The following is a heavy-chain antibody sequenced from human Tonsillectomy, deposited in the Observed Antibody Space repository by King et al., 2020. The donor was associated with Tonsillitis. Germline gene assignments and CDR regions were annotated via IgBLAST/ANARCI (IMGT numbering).Heavy chain of an antibody. CDR3: ARDTALSPFDY. Sequence: VQLVESGGGLVQPGGSLRLSCAASGFTFSSYWMHWVRQAPGKGLVWVSGINTDGSSTSYSGSVKGRFTISRDNARNTLFLQMNSLRVEDTAVYFCARDTALSPFDYWGQGTLVTVSS. V-gene: IGHV3-74*01. CDR2: INTDGSST. CDR1: GFTFSSYW. J-gene: IGHJ4*02. D-gene: IGHD5-18*01.